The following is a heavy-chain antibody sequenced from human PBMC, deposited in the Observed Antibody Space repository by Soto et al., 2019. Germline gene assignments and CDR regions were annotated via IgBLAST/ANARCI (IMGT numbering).Heavy chain of an antibody. CDR3: ARRYYDSSGFLRWLDP. V-gene: IGHV1-69*13. J-gene: IGHJ5*02. CDR1: GGTFSSYA. CDR2: IIPIFGTA. D-gene: IGHD3-22*01. Sequence: SGKVSCKASGGTFSSYAISWVRQAPGQGLEWMGGIIPIFGTANYAQKFQGRVTITADESTSTAYMELSSLRSEDTAVYYCARRYYDSSGFLRWLDPWGQGTLVTVSS.